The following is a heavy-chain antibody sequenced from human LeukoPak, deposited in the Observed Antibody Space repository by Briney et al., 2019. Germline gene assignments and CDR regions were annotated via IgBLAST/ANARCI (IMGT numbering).Heavy chain of an antibody. CDR2: IRKDGSEK. J-gene: IGHJ4*02. CDR3: ARHSRGSPIDD. CDR1: GFTFNSYW. D-gene: IGHD2-15*01. V-gene: IGHV3-7*01. Sequence: PGGSLRLSCAASGFTFNSYWMSWVRQAPEKGPEWLANIRKDGSEKQYVDSVKGRFTISRDNAKSSLYLQMNSLSAEDTAVYYCARHSRGSPIDDWGQGTLVTVSS.